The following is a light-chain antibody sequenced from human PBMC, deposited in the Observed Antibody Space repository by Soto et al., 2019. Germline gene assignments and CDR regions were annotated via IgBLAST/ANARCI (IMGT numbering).Light chain of an antibody. J-gene: IGLJ2*01. CDR3: SSSTTNRTPV. CDR1: SGDVGRYDS. V-gene: IGLV2-14*01. Sequence: QSALTQPASVSGSPGQSLTISCTGTSGDVGRYDSVSWYKHRPGKVPELIIFSDRFSGSKSGNTASLTSSGLQAEDEADYYCSSSTTNRTPVFGGGTKVTVL.